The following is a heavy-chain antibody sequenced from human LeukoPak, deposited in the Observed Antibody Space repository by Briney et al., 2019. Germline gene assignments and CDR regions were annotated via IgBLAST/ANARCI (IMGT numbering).Heavy chain of an antibody. D-gene: IGHD3-10*02. CDR2: AGWAGGTT. CDR3: AKELDTMFFDY. Sequence: GGSLRLSCAASGFTFSSYAMHWVRQAPGKGLEWVSLAGWAGGTTFYSDSVRGRFTISRDSGRKSVYLQMNSLTTDDTAFYFCAKELDTMFFDYWGQGALVTVSS. J-gene: IGHJ4*02. CDR1: GFTFSSYA. V-gene: IGHV3-43*01.